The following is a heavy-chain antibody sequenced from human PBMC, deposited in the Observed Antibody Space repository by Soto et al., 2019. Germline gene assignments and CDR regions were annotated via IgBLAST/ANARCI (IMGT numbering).Heavy chain of an antibody. CDR2: IYDSGNT. V-gene: IGHV4-4*02. CDR3: ATCQLGEYYYAMDI. Sequence: SETLSLTCVVSGDSITTYKWWTWVRQTPGKGLEWIGEIYDSGNTRYNPSLKSRVTISRDTSKNELSLKLNSVTVADTAVYYCATCQLGEYYYAMDIWGQGTTVTVSS. D-gene: IGHD7-27*01. CDR1: GDSITTYKW. J-gene: IGHJ6*02.